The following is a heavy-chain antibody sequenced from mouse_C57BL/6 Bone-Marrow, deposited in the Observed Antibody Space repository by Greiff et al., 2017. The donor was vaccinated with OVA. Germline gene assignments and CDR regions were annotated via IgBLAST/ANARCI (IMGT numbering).Heavy chain of an antibody. Sequence: EVKLVESGGGLVKPGGSLKLSCAASGFTFSSYAMSWVRQTPEKRLEWVATISDGGSYTYYPDNVKGRFTISRDNAKNNLYLQLSHLKSEDTAMYYCAPTVVAPFAYWGQGTLVTVSA. J-gene: IGHJ3*01. V-gene: IGHV5-4*03. D-gene: IGHD1-1*01. CDR2: ISDGGSYT. CDR3: APTVVAPFAY. CDR1: GFTFSSYA.